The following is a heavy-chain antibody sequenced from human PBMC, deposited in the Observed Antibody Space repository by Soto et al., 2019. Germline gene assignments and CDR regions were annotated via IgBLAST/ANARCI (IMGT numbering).Heavy chain of an antibody. J-gene: IGHJ4*02. CDR2: ISYDGSNK. CDR3: ARGLGGYSYGYMYYFDY. Sequence: QVQLVESGGGVVQPGRSLRLSCAASGFTFSSYAMHWVRQAPGKGLEWVAVISYDGSNKYYADSVKGRFTISRDNSKNXXYLQMNSLRAEDTAVYYCARGLGGYSYGYMYYFDYWGQGTLVTVSS. V-gene: IGHV3-30-3*01. CDR1: GFTFSSYA. D-gene: IGHD5-18*01.